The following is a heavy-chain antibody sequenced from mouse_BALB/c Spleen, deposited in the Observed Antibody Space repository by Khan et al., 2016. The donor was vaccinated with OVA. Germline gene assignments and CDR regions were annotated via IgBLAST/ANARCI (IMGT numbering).Heavy chain of an antibody. CDR1: GFTFSSYG. CDR2: ISSGGSDS. D-gene: IGHD1-2*01. V-gene: IGHV5-6*01. Sequence: EVELVESGGDLVKPGGSLKLSCEASGFTFSSYGMSWVSQTPDKRLEWVATISSGGSDSYYPDSVKGRFTLSRDNSKNTPYLQLSRLKSEDTAVYYCARFITAATGDYYAVDYWGQGTSVTVSS. J-gene: IGHJ4*01. CDR3: ARFITAATGDYYAVDY.